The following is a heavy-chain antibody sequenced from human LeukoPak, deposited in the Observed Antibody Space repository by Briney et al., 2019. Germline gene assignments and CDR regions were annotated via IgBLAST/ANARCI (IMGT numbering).Heavy chain of an antibody. Sequence: SGGSLRLSCAASGFTFDDYAMHWVRQAPGKGLEWVSGISWNSGSIGYADSVKGRFTISRDNAKNSLYLQMNSLRVEDTALYYCAKDEGFGYGGNYFDYWGQGTLVTVSS. V-gene: IGHV3-9*01. CDR2: ISWNSGSI. J-gene: IGHJ4*02. CDR1: GFTFDDYA. CDR3: AKDEGFGYGGNYFDY. D-gene: IGHD3-16*01.